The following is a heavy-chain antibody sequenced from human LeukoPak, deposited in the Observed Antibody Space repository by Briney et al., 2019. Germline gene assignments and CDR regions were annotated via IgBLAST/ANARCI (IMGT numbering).Heavy chain of an antibody. Sequence: SGPTLVNPTETLTLTCTVSGFSLSNARMGVSWIRQPPGKALEWLAHLFSNDEKSYSTSLKSRLTIPKDTSKSQVVLTMTNMDPVDTATYYCARTLTETDYYDSSGYYCDYWGQGTLVTVSS. CDR1: GFSLSNARMG. CDR3: ARTLTETDYYDSSGYYCDY. D-gene: IGHD3-22*01. CDR2: LFSNDEK. J-gene: IGHJ4*02. V-gene: IGHV2-26*01.